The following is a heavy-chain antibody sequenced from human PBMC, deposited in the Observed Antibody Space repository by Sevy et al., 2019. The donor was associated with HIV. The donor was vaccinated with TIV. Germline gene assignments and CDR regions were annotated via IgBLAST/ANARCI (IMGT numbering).Heavy chain of an antibody. D-gene: IGHD2-8*02. CDR3: AKRRVQSGLSGGGANYGMDV. Sequence: GGSLRLSCAASGFAFSNYFAMHWVRQAPGKGLEWVALISYDGSDKYYADSVKGRFTISRDNFKNTLYLQMNSLRAEDTAIYYCAKRRVQSGLSGGGANYGMDVCGRGTTVTVSS. CDR2: ISYDGSDK. CDR1: GFAFSNYFA. J-gene: IGHJ6*02. V-gene: IGHV3-30-3*02.